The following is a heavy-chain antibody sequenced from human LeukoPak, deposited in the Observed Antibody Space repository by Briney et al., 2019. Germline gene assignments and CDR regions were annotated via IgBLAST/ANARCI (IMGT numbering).Heavy chain of an antibody. D-gene: IGHD4-17*01. J-gene: IGHJ4*02. CDR3: ARSPTVTQTFDY. Sequence: SGGSLRLSCAASGFTFSSYAMSWVRQAPGKGLEWVSYISSSGSTIYYADSVKGRFTISRDNAKNPLYLQMNSLRAKDAAVYYCARSPTVTQTFDYWGQGTLVTVSS. CDR2: ISSSGSTI. CDR1: GFTFSSYA. V-gene: IGHV3-48*04.